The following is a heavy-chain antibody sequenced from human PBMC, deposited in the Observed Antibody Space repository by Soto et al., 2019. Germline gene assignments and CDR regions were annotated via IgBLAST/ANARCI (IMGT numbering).Heavy chain of an antibody. J-gene: IGHJ4*02. CDR2: ISGSGGST. V-gene: IGHV3-23*01. D-gene: IGHD3-3*01. CDR1: GFTFSNYA. Sequence: GGSLRLSCAASGFTFSNYAMNWVRQAPGKGLEWVSAISGSGGSTYYADSVKGRFTISRDNSKNTLYLQMSSLRAEDTAVYFCATDQNYDFWSGPPAGGQGTLVTVSS. CDR3: ATDQNYDFWSGPPA.